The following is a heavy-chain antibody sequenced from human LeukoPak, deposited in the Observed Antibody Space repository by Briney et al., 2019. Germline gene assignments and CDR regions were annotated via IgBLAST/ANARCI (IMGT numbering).Heavy chain of an antibody. D-gene: IGHD2-8*02. Sequence: KPGGSLRLSCAASGFTFSSYSMNWVRQAPGKGLEWVSSISSSSSYIYYADSVKGRFTISRDNAKNSLYLQMNSLRAEDTAVYYCATYRQVLLPFESWGQGTLVTVSS. V-gene: IGHV3-21*01. CDR2: ISSSSSYI. J-gene: IGHJ4*02. CDR1: GFTFSSYS. CDR3: ATYRQVLLPFES.